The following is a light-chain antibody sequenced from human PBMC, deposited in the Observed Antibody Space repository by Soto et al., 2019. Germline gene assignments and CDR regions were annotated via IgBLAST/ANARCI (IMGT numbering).Light chain of an antibody. CDR2: AAS. J-gene: IGKJ2*01. V-gene: IGKV1-39*01. Sequence: EILMTQSPSSLSASVGERVTITCRASQTINTYLNWYQQKPGKAPRLLIYAASSSQSGVPSRFIGSGSGTDFTLTSSILHPDDVASYHCQHSYSPLPTFGQGTKVEIK. CDR3: QHSYSPLPT. CDR1: QTINTY.